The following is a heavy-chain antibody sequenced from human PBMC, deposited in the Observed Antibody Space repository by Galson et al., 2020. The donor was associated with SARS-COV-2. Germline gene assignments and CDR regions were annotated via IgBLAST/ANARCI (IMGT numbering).Heavy chain of an antibody. CDR1: GYTFTSYA. V-gene: IGHV1-3*01. Sequence: ASVKVSCKASGYTFTSYAMHWVRQAPGQRLEWMGWINAGNGNTKYSQKFQGRVTITRDTSASTAYMELSSLRSEDTAVYYCARDKGDIVVVPAAIRADYYYYYMDVWGKGTTVTVSS. D-gene: IGHD2-2*01. CDR2: INAGNGNT. J-gene: IGHJ6*03. CDR3: ARDKGDIVVVPAAIRADYYYYYMDV.